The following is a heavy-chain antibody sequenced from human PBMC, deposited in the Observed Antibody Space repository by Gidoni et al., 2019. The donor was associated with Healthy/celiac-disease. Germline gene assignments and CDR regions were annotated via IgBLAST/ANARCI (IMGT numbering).Heavy chain of an antibody. CDR1: GGTLRSYA. CDR2: IIPIFGTA. D-gene: IGHD3-10*01. J-gene: IGHJ6*02. Sequence: VQPVQLGAEVTNPGRSGKVYGMASGGTLRSYASSWLRQAPGHGLEWMGGIIPIFGTANYAQKFQGRVTITADESTSTAYMELSSLRSEDTAVYYCSREEEGWFGDGRGMDVWGQGTTVTDSS. V-gene: IGHV1-69*01. CDR3: SREEEGWFGDGRGMDV.